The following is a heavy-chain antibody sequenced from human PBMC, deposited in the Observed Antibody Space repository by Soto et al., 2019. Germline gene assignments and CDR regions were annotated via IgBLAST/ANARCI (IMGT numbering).Heavy chain of an antibody. Sequence: EAQLVESGGGLVQPGGSLRLSCAASGFTFSNYEMHWVRQAPGKGLEYVSGISNNGAHTDYAKSVKGRFTISRDNSENTLYLQMGSLRAEDTALYYCARRGYGSRWPNVYMDVWGKGTTVTVSS. CDR1: GFTFSNYE. J-gene: IGHJ6*03. V-gene: IGHV3-64*01. CDR2: ISNNGAHT. CDR3: ARRGYGSRWPNVYMDV. D-gene: IGHD6-13*01.